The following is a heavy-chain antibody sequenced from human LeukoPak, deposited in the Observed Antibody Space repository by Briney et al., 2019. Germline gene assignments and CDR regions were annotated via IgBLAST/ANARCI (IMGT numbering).Heavy chain of an antibody. CDR1: GFTFRTFS. Sequence: GGSLRLSCAASGFTFRTFSMNWVRQAPGKGLEWVAYVSGSGATMYYADSVKGRFTISRDNSKNTLYLQMNSLRVEDTAVYYCAKEAYIAVAGIIDYWGQGALVTVSS. CDR3: AKEAYIAVAGIIDY. D-gene: IGHD6-19*01. CDR2: VSGSGATM. V-gene: IGHV3-48*01. J-gene: IGHJ4*02.